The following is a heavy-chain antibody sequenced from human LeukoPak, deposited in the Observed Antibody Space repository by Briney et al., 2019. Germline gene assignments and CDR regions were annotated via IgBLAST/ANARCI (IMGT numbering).Heavy chain of an antibody. Sequence: PSQTLSLTCTVSGGSISSGSYYWSWIRQPAGKGLEWIGHIYANGDTKYNPSLESRVTISIDTSKNQLSLRLSSVTAADTAVYYCTREKSYGYIRADSWGQGTLVAVSS. V-gene: IGHV4-61*09. J-gene: IGHJ4*02. D-gene: IGHD3-16*01. CDR1: GGSISSGSYY. CDR2: IYANGDT. CDR3: TREKSYGYIRADS.